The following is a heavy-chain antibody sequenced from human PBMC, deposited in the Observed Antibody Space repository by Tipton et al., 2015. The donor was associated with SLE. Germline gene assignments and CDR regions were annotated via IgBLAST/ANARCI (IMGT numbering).Heavy chain of an antibody. Sequence: QLVQSGAEVKKPGASVRVSCKTSGYTFSGYAIHWVRQDPGQRLEWMGWINGGNGNTRYSQKFQGRVSITRDTSATTAYMELSSLRSEDTAVYYCARLHYSGSPGAYFSYIDVWGRGSTVTVSS. V-gene: IGHV1-3*01. CDR1: GYTFSGYA. CDR2: INGGNGNT. D-gene: IGHD6-6*01. CDR3: ARLHYSGSPGAYFSYIDV. J-gene: IGHJ6*03.